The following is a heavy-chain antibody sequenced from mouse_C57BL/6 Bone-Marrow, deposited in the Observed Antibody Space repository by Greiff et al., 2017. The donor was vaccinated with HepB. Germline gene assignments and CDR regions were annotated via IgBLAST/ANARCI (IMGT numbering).Heavy chain of an antibody. J-gene: IGHJ1*03. CDR1: GYTFTSYW. CDR2: IDPSDSYT. V-gene: IGHV1-69*01. Sequence: QVQLQQPGAELVMPGASVKLSCKASGYTFTSYWMHWVKQRPGQGLEWIGEIDPSDSYTNYNQKFKGKSTLTVDKSSSKAYMQLSSLTSEDSAVYYCARSTTVVVDLYFDVWGTGTTVTVSS. CDR3: ARSTTVVVDLYFDV. D-gene: IGHD1-1*01.